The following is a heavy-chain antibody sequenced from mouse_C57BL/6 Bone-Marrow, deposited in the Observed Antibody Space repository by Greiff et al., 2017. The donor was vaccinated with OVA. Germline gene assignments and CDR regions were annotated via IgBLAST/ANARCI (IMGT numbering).Heavy chain of an antibody. D-gene: IGHD2-3*01. V-gene: IGHV1-66*01. Sequence: QVHVKQSGPELVKPGASVKISCRASGYSFTSYYIHWVKQRPGQGLEWIGWIYPGSGNTKYNEKFKGKATLTADTSSSTAYMQLSSLTSEDSAVYYCARWLLRGHFDYWGQGTTLTVSS. CDR1: GYSFTSYY. CDR3: ARWLLRGHFDY. CDR2: IYPGSGNT. J-gene: IGHJ2*01.